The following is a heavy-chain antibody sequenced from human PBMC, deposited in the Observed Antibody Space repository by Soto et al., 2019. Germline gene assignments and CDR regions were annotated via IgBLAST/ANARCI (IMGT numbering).Heavy chain of an antibody. D-gene: IGHD3-22*01. CDR3: ARDRVGSGYYENWFDP. J-gene: IGHJ5*02. V-gene: IGHV4-59*01. CDR2: IYYSGST. Sequence: PSETLSLTCTVSGGSISSYYWSWIRQPPGKGLEWIGYIYYSGSTNYNPSLKSRVTISVDTSKNQFSLKLSSVTAADTAVYYCARDRVGSGYYENWFDPWGQGTLVTVSS. CDR1: GGSISSYY.